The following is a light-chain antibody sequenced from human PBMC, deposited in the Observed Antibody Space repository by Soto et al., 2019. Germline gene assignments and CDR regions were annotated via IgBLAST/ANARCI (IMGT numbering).Light chain of an antibody. CDR1: QNISTY. Sequence: EIVLTQSPATLSLSPGEGASLSCRASQNISTYLAWYQQRPGQVHRLLIYGVSKRAPAIPPRFSGSGSGTDFTLSVSGLETEDFATYYCQQRTNSPPWTFGQGTRVELK. CDR3: QQRTNSPPWT. J-gene: IGKJ1*01. CDR2: GVS. V-gene: IGKV3-11*01.